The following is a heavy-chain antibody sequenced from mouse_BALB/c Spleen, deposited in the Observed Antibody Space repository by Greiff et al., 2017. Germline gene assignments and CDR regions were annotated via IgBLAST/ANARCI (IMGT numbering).Heavy chain of an antibody. J-gene: IGHJ4*01. D-gene: IGHD2-9*01. CDR2: IYPGSGNT. CDR1: GYTFTDYY. CDR3: ARGGLLWFMDY. V-gene: IGHV1-77*01. Sequence: VQLQQSGAELARPGASVKLSCKASGYTFTDYYINWVKQRTGQGLEWIGEIYPGSGNTYYNEKFKGKATLTADKSSSTAYMQLSSLTSEDSAVYFCARGGLLWFMDYWGQGTSVTVSS.